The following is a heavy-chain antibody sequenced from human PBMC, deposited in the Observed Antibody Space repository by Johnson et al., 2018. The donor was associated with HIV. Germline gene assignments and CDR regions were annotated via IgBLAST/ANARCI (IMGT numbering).Heavy chain of an antibody. CDR1: GFTFRDFA. V-gene: IGHV3-23*04. CDR3: AKEVGWLGDAFDI. CDR2: ISGRGGST. D-gene: IGHD6-19*01. J-gene: IGHJ3*02. Sequence: VQLVESGGGLVQPGGSLRLSCAASGFTFRDFAMSWVRQAPGKGLEWVSVISGRGGSTFYADSVRGRFTLSRDTSKNTMYLQMTSLRAEDTAVYYCAKEVGWLGDAFDIWGQGTMVTVSS.